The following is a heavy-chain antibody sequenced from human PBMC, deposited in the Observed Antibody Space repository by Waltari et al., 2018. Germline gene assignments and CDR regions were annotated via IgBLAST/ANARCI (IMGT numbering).Heavy chain of an antibody. Sequence: QVQLQESGPGLVKPSQTLSLTCTVSGGSISSGDSFWSWIRQPPGKGLEWVGYISYSGSPYYNPSLRSRVIMSLDTSKNQFSLMRSSVTAADTAVYYWARHRTGTAAVDYWGQGTLVTVSS. D-gene: IGHD1-1*01. CDR3: ARHRTGTAAVDY. V-gene: IGHV4-30-4*08. CDR2: ISYSGSP. J-gene: IGHJ4*02. CDR1: GGSISSGDSF.